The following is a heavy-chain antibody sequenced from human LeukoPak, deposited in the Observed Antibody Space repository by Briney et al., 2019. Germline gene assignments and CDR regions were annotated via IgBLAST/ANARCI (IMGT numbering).Heavy chain of an antibody. V-gene: IGHV3-23*01. CDR2: VSGSSDSR. CDR1: GFTFSTYA. Sequence: GGSLRLSCAASGFTFSTYALSWVRQAPGKGLEWVSTVSGSSDSRYYADSVKGRFTISRDNSKNTLYLEMNSLKAEDTAVYYCAKDDYGDYEDYWGQGTLVTVSS. D-gene: IGHD4-17*01. J-gene: IGHJ4*02. CDR3: AKDDYGDYEDY.